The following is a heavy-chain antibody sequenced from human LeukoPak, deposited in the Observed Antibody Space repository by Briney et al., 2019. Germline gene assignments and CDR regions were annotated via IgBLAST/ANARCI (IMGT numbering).Heavy chain of an antibody. CDR3: TRGSIRVDPWYYYDSSGLYYFDY. Sequence: AGGSLRLSCTASGFTFGDYAMSWVRQAPGKGLEWVGFIRSKAYGGTTEYAASVKGRFTISRDDSKSIAYLQMNSLKTEDTAVYYCTRGSIRVDPWYYYDSSGLYYFDYWGQGTLVTVSS. V-gene: IGHV3-49*04. J-gene: IGHJ4*02. D-gene: IGHD3-22*01. CDR2: IRSKAYGGTT. CDR1: GFTFGDYA.